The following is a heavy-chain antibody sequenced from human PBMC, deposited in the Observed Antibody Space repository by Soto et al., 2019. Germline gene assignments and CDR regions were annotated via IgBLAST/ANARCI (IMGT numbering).Heavy chain of an antibody. Sequence: EVQLVESGGGVVRPGGSLRLSCAASGFTFDDHGMSWVRQTPGKGLEWVSGINWNGGRIGYADSVKGRFTISRDNAKNSLYLQMNSLRAEDTALYYCARDPDYSFGHYFDLWGQGTLVTVSS. CDR1: GFTFDDHG. CDR2: INWNGGRI. J-gene: IGHJ4*02. V-gene: IGHV3-20*04. CDR3: ARDPDYSFGHYFDL. D-gene: IGHD3-16*01.